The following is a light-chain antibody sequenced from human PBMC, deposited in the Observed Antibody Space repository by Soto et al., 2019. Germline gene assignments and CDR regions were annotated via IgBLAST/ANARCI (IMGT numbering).Light chain of an antibody. J-gene: IGKJ1*01. V-gene: IGKV1-5*03. CDR1: QSISSG. Sequence: DIQMTQSPSTLSASVGDRVTITCRASQSISSGLAWYQQKPGKAPKLLIYEASNLESGVPSRFSGSGSGTEFTLTISSLQPDDFATYYCQQSNNYPWTFGQGTKVDIK. CDR2: EAS. CDR3: QQSNNYPWT.